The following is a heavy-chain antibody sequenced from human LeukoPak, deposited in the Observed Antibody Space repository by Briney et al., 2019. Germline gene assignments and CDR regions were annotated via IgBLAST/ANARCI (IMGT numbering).Heavy chain of an antibody. Sequence: SVKVSCKASVGTFSSYAISWVRRAPGQGLEWMGGIIPIFGTANYAQKFQGRVTITADESTSTAYMELSSLRSEDTAVYYCAWDGSGSYPPYGMDVWGQGTTVTVSS. J-gene: IGHJ6*02. D-gene: IGHD3-10*01. CDR1: VGTFSSYA. CDR2: IIPIFGTA. CDR3: AWDGSGSYPPYGMDV. V-gene: IGHV1-69*13.